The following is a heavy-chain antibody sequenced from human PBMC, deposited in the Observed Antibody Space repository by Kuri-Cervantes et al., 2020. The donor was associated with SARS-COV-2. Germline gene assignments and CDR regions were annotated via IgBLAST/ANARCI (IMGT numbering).Heavy chain of an antibody. Sequence: ASVKVSCKASGYTFTAYYIHWVRQAPGQGLEWMGWINPNTGGTDYPQKFQGRVTMTRDTSISTAYMELSRLRSDDTAVYYCARASVVPAAYPTFDYWGQGTLVTVSS. D-gene: IGHD2-2*01. CDR2: INPNTGGT. V-gene: IGHV1-2*02. CDR3: ARASVVPAAYPTFDY. CDR1: GYTFTAYY. J-gene: IGHJ4*02.